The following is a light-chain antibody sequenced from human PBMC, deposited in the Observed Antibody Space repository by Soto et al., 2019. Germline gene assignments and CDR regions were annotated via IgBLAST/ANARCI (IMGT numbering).Light chain of an antibody. J-gene: IGKJ4*01. Sequence: DIQMTKSPSTLSASVGDRVTITCRASQSISSWLAWYQQKPGKAPKLLIFDASSLESGTPSRFSGRRSGTQFTLTINGLQPDDFATYYCQQYDNYKPLTFGGGTKVDIK. CDR2: DAS. CDR1: QSISSW. CDR3: QQYDNYKPLT. V-gene: IGKV1-5*01.